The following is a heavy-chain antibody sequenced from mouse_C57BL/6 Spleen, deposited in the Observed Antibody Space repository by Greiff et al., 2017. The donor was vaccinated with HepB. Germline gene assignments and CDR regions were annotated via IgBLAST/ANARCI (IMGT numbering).Heavy chain of an antibody. V-gene: IGHV5-17*01. CDR2: ISSGSSTI. J-gene: IGHJ2*01. CDR3: ARQITTVVASKVLYFDY. CDR1: GFTFSDYG. Sequence: EVQWVESGGGLVKPGGSLKLSCAASGFTFSDYGMHWVRQAPEKGLEWVAYISSGSSTIYYADTVKGRFTISRDNAKNTLFLQMTSLRSEDTAMYYCARQITTVVASKVLYFDYWGQGTTLTVSS. D-gene: IGHD1-1*01.